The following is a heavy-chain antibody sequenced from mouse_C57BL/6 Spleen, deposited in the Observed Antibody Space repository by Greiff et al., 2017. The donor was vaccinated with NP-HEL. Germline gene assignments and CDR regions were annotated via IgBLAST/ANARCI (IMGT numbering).Heavy chain of an antibody. J-gene: IGHJ4*01. Sequence: VQLQQSGAELVRPGASVTLSCKASGYTFTDYEMHWVKQTPVHGLEWIGAIDPETGGTAYNQKFKGKAILTADKSSSTAYMELRSLTSEDSAVYYCTREGYYGSSGAMDYWGQGTSVTVSS. V-gene: IGHV1-15*01. CDR1: GYTFTDYE. D-gene: IGHD1-1*01. CDR2: IDPETGGT. CDR3: TREGYYGSSGAMDY.